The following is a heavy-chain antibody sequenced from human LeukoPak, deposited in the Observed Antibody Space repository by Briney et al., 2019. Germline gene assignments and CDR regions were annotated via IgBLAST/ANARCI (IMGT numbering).Heavy chain of an antibody. CDR3: ARVGALLAYYYVYGMAV. CDR2: INPNRGGT. Sequence: ASVKVSCKASGYTFTGYYMRWVRQAPGQGLEWMGWINPNRGGTNYAQKFQGSVTMTRDTSISTAYMALSRLRSDDTAVYYCARVGALLAYYYVYGMAVWGQGTTVTVSS. D-gene: IGHD3-10*02. CDR1: GYTFTGYY. J-gene: IGHJ6*02. V-gene: IGHV1-2*02.